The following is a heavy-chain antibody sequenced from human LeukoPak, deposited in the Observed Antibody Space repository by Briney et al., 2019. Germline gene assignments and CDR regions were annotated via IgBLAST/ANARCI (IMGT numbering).Heavy chain of an antibody. Sequence: ASVKVSCKASGYTFTSYAMNWVRQAPGQGLEWMGWINPNSGGTNYAQKFQGRVTMTRDTSISTAYMELSRLRSDDTAVYYCARDMFPGSSGVVIKNMDIWGKGTTVTVSS. CDR2: INPNSGGT. D-gene: IGHD3-3*01. CDR1: GYTFTSYA. V-gene: IGHV1-2*02. J-gene: IGHJ6*03. CDR3: ARDMFPGSSGVVIKNMDI.